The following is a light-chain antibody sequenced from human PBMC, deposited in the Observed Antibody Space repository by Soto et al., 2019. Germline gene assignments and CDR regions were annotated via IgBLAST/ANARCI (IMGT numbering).Light chain of an antibody. CDR2: DIN. J-gene: IGLJ2*01. CDR1: SSDVGGYNY. Sequence: QSVLTQPASVSGSPGQSITISCTGTSSDVGGYNYVSWYQQHPGKAPKLIIYDINNRPSGVSHRFSGSKSGSTASLTISGLQAEDEADYFCSAYTSSSTLIFGGGTKVTVL. CDR3: SAYTSSSTLI. V-gene: IGLV2-14*01.